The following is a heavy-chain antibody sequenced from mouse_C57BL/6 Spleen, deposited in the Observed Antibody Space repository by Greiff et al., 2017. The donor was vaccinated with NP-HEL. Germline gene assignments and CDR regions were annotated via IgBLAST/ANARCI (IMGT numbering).Heavy chain of an antibody. D-gene: IGHD6-1*01. CDR3: ARGATGGFAY. Sequence: QVQLKESGAELVKPGASVKISCKASGYAFSSYWMNWVKQRPGKGLEWIGQIYPGDGDTNYNGKFKGKATLTADKSSSTAYMQLSSLTSEDSAVYFCARGATGGFAYWGQGTLVTVSA. V-gene: IGHV1-80*01. CDR1: GYAFSSYW. CDR2: IYPGDGDT. J-gene: IGHJ3*01.